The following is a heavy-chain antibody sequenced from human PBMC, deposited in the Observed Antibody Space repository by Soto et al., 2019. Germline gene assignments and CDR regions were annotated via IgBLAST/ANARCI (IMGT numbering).Heavy chain of an antibody. V-gene: IGHV1-69*02. D-gene: IGHD4-4*01. Sequence: QVQLVQSGAEVKKPGSSVKVSCKASGGTFSSYTISWVRQAPGQGLEWMGRIIPILGIANYAQKFQGRVTITADKSTSTAYMELSSLRSEDTAVYYCAITYRRDDYSNSEGGYYYYMDVWGKGTTVTVSS. CDR1: GGTFSSYT. CDR3: AITYRRDDYSNSEGGYYYYMDV. J-gene: IGHJ6*03. CDR2: IIPILGIA.